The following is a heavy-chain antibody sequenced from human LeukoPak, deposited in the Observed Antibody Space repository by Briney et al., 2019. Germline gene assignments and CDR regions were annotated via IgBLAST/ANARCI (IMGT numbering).Heavy chain of an antibody. CDR1: GFTFSSYA. CDR2: ISGSGGST. Sequence: PGASLRLSCAASGFTFSSYAMSWVRQAPGKGLEWVSAISGSGGSTYYADSVKGRFTISRDNSKNTLYLQMNSLRAEDTAVYYCAKGHVSYYYYGMDVWGQGTTVTVSS. V-gene: IGHV3-23*01. J-gene: IGHJ6*02. D-gene: IGHD3-16*01. CDR3: AKGHVSYYYYGMDV.